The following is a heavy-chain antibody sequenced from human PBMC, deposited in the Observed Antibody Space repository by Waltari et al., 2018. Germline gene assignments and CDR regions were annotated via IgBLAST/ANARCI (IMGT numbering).Heavy chain of an antibody. CDR3: TTGGTTDY. Sequence: EVQLVESGGGLVKPGGSLRLSCAASGFTFSNAWMSWVRPAPGKGLVWVGRIKSKTEGGTTDYAAPVKGRFTISRDDSKNTLYLQMNSLKTEDTAVYYCTTGGTTDYWGQGTLVTVSS. V-gene: IGHV3-15*01. CDR1: GFTFSNAW. CDR2: IKSKTEGGTT. J-gene: IGHJ4*02. D-gene: IGHD1-26*01.